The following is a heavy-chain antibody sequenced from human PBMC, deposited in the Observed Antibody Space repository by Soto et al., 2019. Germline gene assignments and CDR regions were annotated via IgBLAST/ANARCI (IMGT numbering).Heavy chain of an antibody. CDR1: GGSISSSSYY. D-gene: IGHD6-19*01. V-gene: IGHV4-39*07. CDR3: VRASSPLPFDY. J-gene: IGHJ4*02. Sequence: SETLSLTCTVSGGSISSSSYYWSWIRQPPGKGLEWIGEINHSGSTNYNPSLKSRVTISVDTSKNQFSLKLSSVTAADTAVYYCVRASSPLPFDYWGQGTLVTVSS. CDR2: INHSGST.